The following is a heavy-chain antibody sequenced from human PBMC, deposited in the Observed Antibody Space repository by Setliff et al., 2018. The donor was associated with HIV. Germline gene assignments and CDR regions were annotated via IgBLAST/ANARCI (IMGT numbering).Heavy chain of an antibody. CDR2: ISGSGGST. D-gene: IGHD3-22*01. V-gene: IGHV3-23*01. J-gene: IGHJ1*01. CDR3: AKDIVVVIGPPFQH. CDR1: GFTFSSYA. Sequence: GGSLRLSCAASGFTFSSYAMSWVRQAPGKGLEWVPAISGSGGSTYYADSVKGRFTISRDNSKNTLYLQMNSLRAEDTAVYYCAKDIVVVIGPPFQHWGQGTLVTVSS.